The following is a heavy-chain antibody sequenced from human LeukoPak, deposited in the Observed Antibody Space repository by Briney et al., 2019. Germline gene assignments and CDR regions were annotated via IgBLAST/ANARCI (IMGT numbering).Heavy chain of an antibody. CDR1: GYTFTGYY. J-gene: IGHJ3*02. CDR3: ARDSRYYDSSGYYYFTDAFDI. Sequence: ASVKVSCKASGYTFTGYYMHWVRQAPGQGLEWMGWIYPNGGGTNYAQKLQGRVTMTRDTSISTAYMELSRLRSEDTAVYYCARDSRYYDSSGYYYFTDAFDIWGQGTMVTVSS. V-gene: IGHV1-2*02. D-gene: IGHD3-22*01. CDR2: IYPNGGGT.